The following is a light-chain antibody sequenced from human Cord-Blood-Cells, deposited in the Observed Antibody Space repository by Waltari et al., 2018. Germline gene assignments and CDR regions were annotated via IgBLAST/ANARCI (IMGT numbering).Light chain of an antibody. J-gene: IGLJ3*02. CDR1: SSDVGSYNL. V-gene: IGLV2-23*01. Sequence: QSALTQPASVSGSPGQSITISCTGTSSDVGSYNLVSWYQQHPGKAPQLMIYEGSKRPSGVSNRCSGSKSGNTAALTISGLQAEDEADYDCCAYAGSSTGVFGGGTKLTVL. CDR2: EGS. CDR3: CAYAGSSTGV.